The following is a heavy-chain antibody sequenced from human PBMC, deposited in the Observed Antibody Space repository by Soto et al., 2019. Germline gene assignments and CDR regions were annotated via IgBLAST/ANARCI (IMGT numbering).Heavy chain of an antibody. CDR2: INHSGST. CDR3: VRALELVEAHKVLAY. D-gene: IGHD1-26*01. Sequence: SERLALTCAACGGSFRGYLWAGILQPNGKGLEWIGEINHSGSTNYTPSLKSRDTISVDTSKNQVSLKLSSVTAADTAIYYCVRALELVEAHKVLAYWGQGTLVTVSS. J-gene: IGHJ4*02. V-gene: IGHV4-34*01. CDR1: GGSFRGYL.